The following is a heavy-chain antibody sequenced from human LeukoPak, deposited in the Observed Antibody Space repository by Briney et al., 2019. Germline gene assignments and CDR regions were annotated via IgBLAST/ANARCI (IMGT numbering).Heavy chain of an antibody. CDR1: GFTFSSYA. V-gene: IGHV3-30*04. D-gene: IGHD6-13*01. CDR3: ARPRIEAVVSRALDY. J-gene: IGHJ4*02. CDR2: ISYDGSSK. Sequence: GGSLRLSCAASGFTFSSYAIHWVRQAPGEGLEWVAVISYDGSSKYYADSVKGRFTISRDNSNNTLHLQMNSLRAEDTALYYCARPRIEAVVSRALDYWGQGTLVTVSS.